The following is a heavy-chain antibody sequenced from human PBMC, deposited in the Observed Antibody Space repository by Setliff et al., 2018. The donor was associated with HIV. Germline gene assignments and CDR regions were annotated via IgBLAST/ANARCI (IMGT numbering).Heavy chain of an antibody. CDR3: ASEAWTSYRSSSGYYYYYMDV. J-gene: IGHJ6*03. D-gene: IGHD6-6*01. Sequence: PSETLSLTCTVSGGSFSTYYWSWIRQPAGEGLEYIGRVHSPGTTIYNPSLKSRVTMSVDTSKNQLSLKLRSVTAADTAVYYCASEAWTSYRSSSGYYYYYMDVWGKGTTVTVSS. CDR1: GGSFSTYY. V-gene: IGHV4-4*07. CDR2: VHSPGTT.